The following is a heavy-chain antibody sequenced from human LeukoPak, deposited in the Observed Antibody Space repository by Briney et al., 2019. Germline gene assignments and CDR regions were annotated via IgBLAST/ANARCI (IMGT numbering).Heavy chain of an antibody. D-gene: IGHD2-8*02. CDR1: GFTFSSYA. V-gene: IGHV3-23*01. J-gene: IGHJ4*02. CDR3: AKPSFVSWWLPRFDY. Sequence: GGSLRLSCAASGFTFSSYAMNWVRQAPGKGLEWVSAISGSGGSTYYADSVKGRFTISRDNSKNTLYLQMNSLRAEDTAVYYCAKPSFVSWWLPRFDYWGQGTLVTVSS. CDR2: ISGSGGST.